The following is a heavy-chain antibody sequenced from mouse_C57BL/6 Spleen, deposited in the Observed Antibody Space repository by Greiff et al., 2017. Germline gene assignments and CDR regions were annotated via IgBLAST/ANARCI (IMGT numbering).Heavy chain of an antibody. V-gene: IGHV2-2*01. CDR2: IWSGGST. Sequence: VPLQQSGPGLVQPSQSLSITCTVSGFSLTSYGVHWVRQSPGKGLEWLGVIWSGGSTDYKAAFISRLSISKDNSKSQVFFKRNSLQAEDTAIYYWARKFPYSNYNYAMDYWGQGTSVTVSS. CDR1: GFSLTSYG. J-gene: IGHJ4*01. CDR3: ARKFPYSNYNYAMDY. D-gene: IGHD2-5*01.